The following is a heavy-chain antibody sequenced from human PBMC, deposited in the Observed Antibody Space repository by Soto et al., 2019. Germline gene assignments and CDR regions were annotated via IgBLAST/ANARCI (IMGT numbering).Heavy chain of an antibody. CDR1: GFSFSRHG. D-gene: IGHD6-19*01. J-gene: IGHJ6*02. CDR3: ARDRSSTYYYYGMDL. Sequence: GGSLRLSCAASGFSFSRHGMHWVRQAPGKGLEWVAVISYDGSNQDYADSVKGRFSIFRDNSKNTVYLQMNSLGVEDSAVYYCARDRSSTYYYYGMDLWGQGTTVTVSS. V-gene: IGHV3-30-3*01. CDR2: ISYDGSNQ.